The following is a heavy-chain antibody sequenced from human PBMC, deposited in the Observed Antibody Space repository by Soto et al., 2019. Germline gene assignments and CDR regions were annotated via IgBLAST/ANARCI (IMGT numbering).Heavy chain of an antibody. V-gene: IGHV1-69*02. J-gene: IGHJ4*02. CDR2: IIPIPGIV. Sequence: QVQLVQSGAEVKKPGSSVKVSCEASGGTFTRYTISWVRQAPGQGLEWMGRIIPIPGIVNYAQKFKGRVTITADTSTSTAYMELSSLRSEDTAVYYCATNHHGDYWGQGTLVTVSS. CDR1: GGTFTRYT. CDR3: ATNHHGDY.